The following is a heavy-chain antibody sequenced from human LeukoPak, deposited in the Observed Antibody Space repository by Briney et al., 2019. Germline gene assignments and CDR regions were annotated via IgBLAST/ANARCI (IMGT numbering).Heavy chain of an antibody. CDR2: IIPIFGTA. D-gene: IGHD2-8*01. J-gene: IGHJ5*02. CDR1: GGTFSSYA. CDR3: ARGTNCTNGVCYNWFDP. V-gene: IGHV1-69*05. Sequence: GASVKVSCKASGGTFSSYAISWVRQAPGQGLEWMGGIIPIFGTANYAQKFQGRVTITTDESTSTAYMELSSLRSEATAVYYCARGTNCTNGVCYNWFDPWGQGTLVTVSS.